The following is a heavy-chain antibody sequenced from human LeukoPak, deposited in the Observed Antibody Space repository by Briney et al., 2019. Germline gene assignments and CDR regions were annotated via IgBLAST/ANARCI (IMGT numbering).Heavy chain of an antibody. CDR1: FTVRSNY. J-gene: IGHJ5*02. V-gene: IGHV3-66*01. Sequence: GGSLRLSCAATFTVRSNYMSWVRQAPGKGLEWVSIIYSGGGTDYADSVKGRFTISRDNSKNTLYLQMNTLRAEDTAVYYCARGPPFDPWGQGTLVTVSS. CDR2: IYSGGGT. CDR3: ARGPPFDP.